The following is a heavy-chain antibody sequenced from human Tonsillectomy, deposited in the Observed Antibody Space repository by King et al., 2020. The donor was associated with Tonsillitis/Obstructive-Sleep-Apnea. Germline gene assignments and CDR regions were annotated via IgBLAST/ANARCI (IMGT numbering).Heavy chain of an antibody. CDR2: IYYDGTT. V-gene: IGHV4-39*01. J-gene: IGHJ6*03. Sequence: QLQESGPGLVKPSETLSLTCTVSGGSTGSSSYYWGWIRQSPGKGLEWIGSIYYDGTTYYNPSLKSRVTISVDTSKNQFSLKLTSVTAADTAVYYCARHVDYTNTYSYCMYVWGKGTTVTASS. CDR1: GGSTGSSSYY. D-gene: IGHD4-11*01. CDR3: ARHVDYTNTYSYCMYV.